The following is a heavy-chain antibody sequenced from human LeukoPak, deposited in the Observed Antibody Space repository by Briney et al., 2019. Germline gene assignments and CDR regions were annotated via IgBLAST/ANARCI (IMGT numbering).Heavy chain of an antibody. D-gene: IGHD3-10*01. Sequence: SETLSLTCTVSGGSISGSNYYWGWIRQPPGKGLEWIGTIYYSGSTYYNPSLKSRVTISVDTSKNQFSLKLNSVTAADTAVYYCARSRQASGLFNSWGQGTLVVVSS. J-gene: IGHJ5*01. V-gene: IGHV4-39*07. CDR1: GGSISGSNYY. CDR3: ARSRQASGLFNS. CDR2: IYYSGST.